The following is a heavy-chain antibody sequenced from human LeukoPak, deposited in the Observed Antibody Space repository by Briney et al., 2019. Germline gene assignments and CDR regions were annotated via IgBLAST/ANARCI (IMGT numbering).Heavy chain of an antibody. V-gene: IGHV3-66*01. CDR1: GLTVINTY. Sequence: GGSLRLPCAASGLTVINTYMSWVRQAPGKGLEWVSMINTDGTTFYADSVRGRFTISRDNSKSTLYLQMQSLRVEDTAVYYCARDKHCGGGTCYSDYWGQGTLVTVSS. D-gene: IGHD2-15*01. CDR3: ARDKHCGGGTCYSDY. CDR2: INTDGTT. J-gene: IGHJ4*02.